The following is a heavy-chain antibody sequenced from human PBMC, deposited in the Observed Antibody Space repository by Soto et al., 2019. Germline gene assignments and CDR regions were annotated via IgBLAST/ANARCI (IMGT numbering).Heavy chain of an antibody. V-gene: IGHV3-23*01. CDR2: ISASGGST. J-gene: IGHJ4*02. D-gene: IGHD4-4*01. CDR1: GFTFSTYG. CDR3: AKSNRPTAPFDY. Sequence: DVQLLESGGALVQPGGSLRLSCAASGFTFSTYGMSWVRQAPGKGLEWVSGISASGGSTYYADSVKGRFTISRDNSKSTMYQQMNSLRAEDTALYYSAKSNRPTAPFDYWGLGTLVTVSS.